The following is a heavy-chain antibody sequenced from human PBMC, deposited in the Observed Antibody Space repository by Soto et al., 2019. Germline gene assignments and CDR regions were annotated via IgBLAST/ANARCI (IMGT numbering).Heavy chain of an antibody. Sequence: SETLSLTCAVSGGSVGSGDFHWSWIRQPPGKGLEWIGYIYSSGTTYYNPSLESRVTISLDTSKNQFSLKLSSMTAADTAVYYCARYLTGTNGCVFDYWGQGTLVTVSS. CDR3: ARYLTGTNGCVFDY. CDR2: IYSSGTT. J-gene: IGHJ4*02. CDR1: GGSVGSGDFH. V-gene: IGHV4-30-4*08. D-gene: IGHD1-7*01.